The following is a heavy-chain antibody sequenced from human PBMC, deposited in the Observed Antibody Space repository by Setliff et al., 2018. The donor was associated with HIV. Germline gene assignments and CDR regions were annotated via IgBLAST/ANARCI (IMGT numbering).Heavy chain of an antibody. CDR3: ARDNVDSDSRTYLHH. Sequence: EASVKVSCKASGGSFSSYALHWVRQAPGQGLEWMGNILPIFNKVNYAQKFRGRVTITADKSTSTAYMELSSLTSDDAAVYFCARDNVDSDSRTYLHHWGQGTLVTVSS. D-gene: IGHD3-22*01. CDR2: ILPIFNKV. J-gene: IGHJ5*02. V-gene: IGHV1-69*04. CDR1: GGSFSSYA.